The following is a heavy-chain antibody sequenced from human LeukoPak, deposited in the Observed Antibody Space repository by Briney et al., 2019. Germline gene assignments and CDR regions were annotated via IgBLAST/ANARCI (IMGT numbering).Heavy chain of an antibody. CDR2: ISYDGSNK. CDR1: GFTFSSYA. D-gene: IGHD3-22*01. J-gene: IGHJ4*02. V-gene: IGHV3-30*04. Sequence: GRSLRLSCAASGFTFSSYAMHWVRQAPGKGLEWVAVISYDGSNKYYADSVKGRFTISRDNSKNTLYLQMNSLRAEDTAVYYCAKDITMIVDFDYWGQGTLVTVSS. CDR3: AKDITMIVDFDY.